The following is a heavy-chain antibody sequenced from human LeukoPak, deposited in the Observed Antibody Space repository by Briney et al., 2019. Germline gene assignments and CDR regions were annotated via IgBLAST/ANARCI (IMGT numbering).Heavy chain of an antibody. CDR1: GFTFSTYW. D-gene: IGHD2-2*01. Sequence: PGGSLRLSCAASGFTFSTYWMSWVRQAPGKGLEWVANIKQDGSEKYYVDSVKGRFIISRDNARNSLYLQMNSLRDEDTAVYYCARDWRHCSSSNRFLTYWGQGTLVTVSS. V-gene: IGHV3-7*03. CDR2: IKQDGSEK. J-gene: IGHJ4*02. CDR3: ARDWRHCSSSNRFLTY.